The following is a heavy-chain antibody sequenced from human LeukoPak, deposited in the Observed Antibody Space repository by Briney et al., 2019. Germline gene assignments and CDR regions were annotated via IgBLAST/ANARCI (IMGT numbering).Heavy chain of an antibody. D-gene: IGHD2-2*01. CDR1: GGSISSYY. CDR2: IYTSGST. CDR3: ARLLSSSIVVVPAAKARRYNWFDP. Sequence: SETLSLTCTVSGGSISSYYWSWIRQPPGKGLEWIGYIYTSGSTNYNPSLKSRVTISVDTSKNQFSLKLSSVTAADTAVYYCARLLSSSIVVVPAAKARRYNWFDPWGQGTLVTVSS. J-gene: IGHJ5*02. V-gene: IGHV4-4*09.